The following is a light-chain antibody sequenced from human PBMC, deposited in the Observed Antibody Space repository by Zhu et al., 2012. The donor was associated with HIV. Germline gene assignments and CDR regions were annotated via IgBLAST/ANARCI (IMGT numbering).Light chain of an antibody. Sequence: DIQMTQSPSSLSASVGDRVTITCRASQSIDTNLNWYQQTPGKAPKLLIYGASIVQTGVPSRFSGSGSGTEFTLTISSLQPEDFATYFCQHLTLYPTFGGGSRVEIK. V-gene: IGKV1-17*01. CDR3: QHLTLYPT. CDR1: QSIDTN. J-gene: IGKJ4*01. CDR2: GAS.